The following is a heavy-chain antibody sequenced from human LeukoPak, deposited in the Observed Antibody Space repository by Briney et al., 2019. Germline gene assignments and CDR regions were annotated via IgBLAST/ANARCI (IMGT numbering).Heavy chain of an antibody. J-gene: IGHJ4*02. CDR2: ISASGGST. Sequence: GGSLRLSCAASEFTFSDHAMSWVRQAPGKGLEWVSLISASGGSTFYADSVKGRFTISRDNSKNTLYLQMYSLRAEDTAVYYCAKETGYSSGWYLDYWGQGTLVTVSS. D-gene: IGHD6-19*01. CDR3: AKETGYSSGWYLDY. CDR1: EFTFSDHA. V-gene: IGHV3-23*01.